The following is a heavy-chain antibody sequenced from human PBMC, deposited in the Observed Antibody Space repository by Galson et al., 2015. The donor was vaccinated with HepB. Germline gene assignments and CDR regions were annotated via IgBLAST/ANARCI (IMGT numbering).Heavy chain of an antibody. CDR1: GGTFSSYA. J-gene: IGHJ6*03. Sequence: SVKVSCKASGGTFSSYAISWVRQAPGQGLEWMGGIIPIFGTANYAQKFQGRVTITADESTSTAYMELSSLRSEDTAVYYCARGVATTGKPYYYYYYMDVWGKGTTVTVSS. CDR3: ARGVATTGKPYYYYYYMDV. V-gene: IGHV1-69*13. CDR2: IIPIFGTA. D-gene: IGHD5-12*01.